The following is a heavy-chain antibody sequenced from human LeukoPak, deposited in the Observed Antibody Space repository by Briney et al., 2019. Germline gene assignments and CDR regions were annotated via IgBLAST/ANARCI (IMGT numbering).Heavy chain of an antibody. CDR1: GFTFSTYG. CDR2: ISYDGNKN. V-gene: IGHV3-30*18. D-gene: IGHD1-26*01. J-gene: IGHJ6*02. CDR3: AKEAYSGNDPKYYYGMDV. Sequence: GRSLRLSCAASGFTFSTYGMHWVRRAPGKGLEWVAVISYDGNKNYYVDSVKGRFTISRDNSKNTLYLQMNSLRAEDTAVYYCAKEAYSGNDPKYYYGMDVWGQGTTVTVSS.